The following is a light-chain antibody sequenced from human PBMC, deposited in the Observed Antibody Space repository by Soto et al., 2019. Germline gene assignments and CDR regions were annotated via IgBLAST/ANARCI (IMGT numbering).Light chain of an antibody. V-gene: IGKV3-15*01. CDR3: QHYSNWPPT. CDR1: DSVHRT. Sequence: EMVMTQSPATLSVSQGERVTLSCRASDSVHRTLAWYQQKPGQGPSLLIYYASTRSTGVPDRFTVRGSLTDFTLTMSSLQSEDFGVYHCQHYSNWPPTFGPGTKVEIK. CDR2: YAS. J-gene: IGKJ3*01.